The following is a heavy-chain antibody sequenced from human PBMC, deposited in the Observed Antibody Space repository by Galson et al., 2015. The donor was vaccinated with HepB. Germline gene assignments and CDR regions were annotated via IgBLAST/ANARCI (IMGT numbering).Heavy chain of an antibody. CDR2: IYYSGST. D-gene: IGHD5-18*01. CDR3: ARVEDDGYSLDY. V-gene: IGHV4-31*03. Sequence: TLSLTCTVSGGSISSGGYYWSWIRQHPGKGLEWIGYIYYSGSTYYNPSLKSRVTISVDTSKNQFSLKLSSVTAADTAVYYCARVEDDGYSLDYWGQGTLVTVSS. CDR1: GGSISSGGYY. J-gene: IGHJ4*02.